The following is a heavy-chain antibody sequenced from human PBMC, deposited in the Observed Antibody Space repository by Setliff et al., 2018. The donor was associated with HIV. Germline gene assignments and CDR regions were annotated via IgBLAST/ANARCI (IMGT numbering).Heavy chain of an antibody. V-gene: IGHV3-11*06. D-gene: IGHD3-22*01. CDR2: LSGSSSQI. CDR1: GFTFSDYY. CDR3: ARAQDNYYDGSGYSFDS. Sequence: GSLRLSCAASGFTFSDYYMAWIRQAPGKGLEWISYLSGSSSQIKYADSVRGRFTVSRDNAKSALYLQMNSLRAEDTAVYYCARAQDNYYDGSGYSFDSWGQGSLVTVSS. J-gene: IGHJ4*02.